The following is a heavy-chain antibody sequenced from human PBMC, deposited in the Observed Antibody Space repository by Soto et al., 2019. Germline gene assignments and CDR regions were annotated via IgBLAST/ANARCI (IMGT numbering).Heavy chain of an antibody. CDR3: ATAPRVYDYGDHRRIMDY. V-gene: IGHV1-24*01. D-gene: IGHD4-17*01. CDR2: FDPEDGET. Sequence: ASVKVPCKVSGYTLTELSMHWVRQAPGKGLEWMGGFDPEDGETIYAQKFQGRVTMTEDTSTDTAYMELSSLRSEDTAVYYCATAPRVYDYGDHRRIMDYWGQGTLVTVSS. J-gene: IGHJ4*02. CDR1: GYTLTELS.